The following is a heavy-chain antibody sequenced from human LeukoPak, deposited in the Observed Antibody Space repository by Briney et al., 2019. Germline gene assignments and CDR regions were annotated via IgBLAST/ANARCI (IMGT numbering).Heavy chain of an antibody. CDR1: GYSFTSYW. Sequence: GESLKISCKGSGYSFTSYWIGWVRQMPGKGXXXXXXXXXXXXXXRYSPSFQGQVTISADKSISTAYLQWSSLKASDTAMYYCARLGYCSGGSCWPRYYYYYGMDVWGKGTTVTVSS. CDR2: XXXXXXXX. CDR3: ARLGYCSGGSCWPRYYYYYGMDV. D-gene: IGHD2-15*01. V-gene: IGHV5-51*01. J-gene: IGHJ6*04.